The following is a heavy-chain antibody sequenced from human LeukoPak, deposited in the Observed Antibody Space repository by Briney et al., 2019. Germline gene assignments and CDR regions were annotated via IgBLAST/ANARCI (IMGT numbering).Heavy chain of an antibody. Sequence: GESRKISCKGSGYRFTSYWIGWVRQMPGKGLEWMGIIYPGDSDTRYSPSFQGQVTISADKSISTAYLQWSSLKASDIAMYYCARGGYCTSSSCGNFDYWGRGTLVTVSS. CDR3: ARGGYCTSSSCGNFDY. J-gene: IGHJ4*02. CDR2: IYPGDSDT. V-gene: IGHV5-51*01. CDR1: GYRFTSYW. D-gene: IGHD2-2*01.